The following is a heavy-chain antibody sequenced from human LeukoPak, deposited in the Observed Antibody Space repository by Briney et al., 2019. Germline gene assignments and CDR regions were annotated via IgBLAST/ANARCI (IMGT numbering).Heavy chain of an antibody. CDR1: GFTFTNAW. CDR3: TTGGPGDYSWYFDL. CDR2: IKSKTEGGTT. D-gene: IGHD2-21*01. Sequence: GGSLRLSCAASGFTFTNAWMSWVRQAPGKGLEWVGRIKSKTEGGTTDYAAPMNGRFTISRDDSKNTLYVQMNSLKTEDTAVYYCTTGGPGDYSWYFDLWGRGTLVTVSS. J-gene: IGHJ2*01. V-gene: IGHV3-15*01.